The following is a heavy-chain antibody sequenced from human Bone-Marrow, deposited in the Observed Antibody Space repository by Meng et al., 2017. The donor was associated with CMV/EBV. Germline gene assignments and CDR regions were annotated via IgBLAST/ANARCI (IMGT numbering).Heavy chain of an antibody. CDR3: AKDKRELRN. V-gene: IGHV4-39*07. CDR2: IYYSGST. Sequence: GSLRLSCTVSGGSISSSSYYWGWIRQPPGKGLEWIGSIYYSGSTYYNPSLKSRVTISVDTSKNQFSLKLSSVTAADTAVYYCAKDKRELRNWGQGPL. D-gene: IGHD1-26*01. CDR1: GGSISSSSYY. J-gene: IGHJ4*02.